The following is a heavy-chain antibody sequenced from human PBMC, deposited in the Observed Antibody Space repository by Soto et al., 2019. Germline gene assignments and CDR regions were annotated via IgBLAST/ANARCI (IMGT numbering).Heavy chain of an antibody. V-gene: IGHV4-30-4*01. J-gene: IGHJ4*02. CDR1: GGSISSGDYY. CDR2: IYYSGST. CDR3: AREWGSYGAGIDY. D-gene: IGHD3-10*01. Sequence: QVQLQESGPGLVKPSQTLSLTCTVSGGSISSGDYYWSWIRQPPGKGLEWIGYIYYSGSTYYNPSLKSRVTISVDTSMNQFFLKLSSVTAADTAVYYCAREWGSYGAGIDYWGQGTLVTVYS.